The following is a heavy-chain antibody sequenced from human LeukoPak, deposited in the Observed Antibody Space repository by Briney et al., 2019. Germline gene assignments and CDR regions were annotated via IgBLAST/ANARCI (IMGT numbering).Heavy chain of an antibody. Sequence: ASVKVSCKASGYTFTGYYIHWVRQAPGQGLEWMGWINPSSGVTNYAQRFQGRVTLTRDTSITTAYMELTRLRSDDTALYYCARSGSRDYLDYWGQGTLVTVSS. J-gene: IGHJ4*02. D-gene: IGHD2-15*01. CDR1: GYTFTGYY. CDR3: ARSGSRDYLDY. CDR2: INPSSGVT. V-gene: IGHV1-2*02.